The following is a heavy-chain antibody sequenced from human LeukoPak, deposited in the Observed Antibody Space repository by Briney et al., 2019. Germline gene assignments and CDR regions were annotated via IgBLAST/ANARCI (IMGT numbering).Heavy chain of an antibody. CDR1: GGSISGYY. CDR2: IYTSGST. V-gene: IGHV4-4*09. Sequence: SETLSLTCTVSGGSISGYYWSWIRQPPGKGLEWIGYIYTSGSTNYNPSLKSRVTISVDTSKNQFSLKLSSVTAADTAVYYCARRGMVRGVMDDYYYYMDVWGKGTTVTVSS. D-gene: IGHD3-10*01. CDR3: ARRGMVRGVMDDYYYYMDV. J-gene: IGHJ6*03.